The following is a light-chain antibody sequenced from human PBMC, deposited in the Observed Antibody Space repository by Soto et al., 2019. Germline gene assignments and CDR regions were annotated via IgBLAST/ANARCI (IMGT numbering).Light chain of an antibody. J-gene: IGKJ2*01. CDR2: DAS. CDR3: QQYYTYPYT. CDR1: QSVTTW. V-gene: IGKV1-5*01. Sequence: DIQMTQSPSTLSASVGNRVTITCRASQSVTTWLAWYQQKPGKTPKLLIYDASRLESGVPSRFSGSGSGSEFTLTISSLQPDDFATYYCQQYYTYPYTFGQGTKLQIK.